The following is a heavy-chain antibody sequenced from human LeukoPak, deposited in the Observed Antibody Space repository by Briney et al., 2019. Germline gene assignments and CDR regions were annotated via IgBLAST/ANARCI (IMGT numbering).Heavy chain of an antibody. V-gene: IGHV1-46*01. CDR1: GYTFTSYY. CDR2: INPSGGST. Sequence: ASVKVSCKASGYTFTSYYMHWVRQAPGQGLEWMGIINPSGGSTSYAQKFQGRVTMTTDTSTSTAYMELRSLRSDDTAVYYCARGTTVTTSWGQGTLVTVSS. D-gene: IGHD4-17*01. J-gene: IGHJ5*02. CDR3: ARGTTVTTS.